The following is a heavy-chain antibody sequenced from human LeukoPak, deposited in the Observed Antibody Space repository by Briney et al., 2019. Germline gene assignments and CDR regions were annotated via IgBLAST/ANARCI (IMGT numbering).Heavy chain of an antibody. V-gene: IGHV3-30*02. Sequence: GGSLRLSCATSGFTFSNYGMHWVRLAPGKGLEWVAFIRYAGSNKYYADSVKGRFTIYRDNSKNTLYLQMNSLRAEDTALYYCAKTLPYGSGSFDYWGQGTLVTVSS. CDR3: AKTLPYGSGSFDY. D-gene: IGHD3-10*01. J-gene: IGHJ4*02. CDR2: IRYAGSNK. CDR1: GFTFSNYG.